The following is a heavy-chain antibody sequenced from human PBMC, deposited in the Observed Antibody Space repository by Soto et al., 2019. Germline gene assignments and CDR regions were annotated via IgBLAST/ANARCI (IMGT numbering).Heavy chain of an antibody. CDR3: AKDKQAYGDYRPEYHLLSYMDV. Sequence: GGSLRLSCAASGFTFDDYAMHWVRQAPGKGLEWVSGISWNSGSIGYADSVKGRFTISRDNAKNSLYLQMNSLRAEDTALYYCAKDKQAYGDYRPEYHLLSYMDVWGKGTTVTVSS. D-gene: IGHD4-17*01. CDR2: ISWNSGSI. J-gene: IGHJ6*03. CDR1: GFTFDDYA. V-gene: IGHV3-9*01.